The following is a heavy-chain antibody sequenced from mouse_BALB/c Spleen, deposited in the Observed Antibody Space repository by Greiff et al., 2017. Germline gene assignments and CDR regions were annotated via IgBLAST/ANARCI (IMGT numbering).Heavy chain of an antibody. J-gene: IGHJ4*01. CDR1: GYTFTSYW. CDR2: IYPGDGDT. V-gene: IGHV1-87*01. Sequence: VQLQQSGAELARPGASVKLSCKASGYTFTSYWMQWVKQRPGQGLEWIGAIYPGDGDTRYTQKFKGKATLTADKSSSTAYMQLSSLASEDSAVYYCAHYGYDYYAMDYWGQGTSVTVSS. D-gene: IGHD2-2*01. CDR3: AHYGYDYYAMDY.